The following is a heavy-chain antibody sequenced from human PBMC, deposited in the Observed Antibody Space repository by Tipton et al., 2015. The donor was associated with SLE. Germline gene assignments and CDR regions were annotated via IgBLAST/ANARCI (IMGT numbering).Heavy chain of an antibody. V-gene: IGHV4-34*01. Sequence: LSLTCAVYGGSFNGYYWSWIRQPPGKGLEWIGEINHTGSTNYNPSLKSRVTISVDTSNNQFSLKLTSVTAADTAVYYCAGIRFLEWAPGGCWGQGTLVTVSS. CDR1: GGSFNGYY. CDR2: INHTGST. D-gene: IGHD3-3*01. CDR3: AGIRFLEWAPGGC. J-gene: IGHJ4*02.